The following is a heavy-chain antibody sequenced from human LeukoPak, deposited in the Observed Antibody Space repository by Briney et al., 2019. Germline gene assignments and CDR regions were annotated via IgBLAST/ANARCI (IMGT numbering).Heavy chain of an antibody. Sequence: SGGSLRLSCAASGFTFSSYAMHWVRQAPGKGLEWVSGISWNSGSIGYADSVKGRFTISRDNAKNSLYLQMNSLRAEDTALYYCALTSSSWYFGYYYYYMDVWGKGTTVTVSS. CDR1: GFTFSSYA. D-gene: IGHD6-13*01. CDR2: ISWNSGSI. V-gene: IGHV3-9*01. CDR3: ALTSSSWYFGYYYYYMDV. J-gene: IGHJ6*03.